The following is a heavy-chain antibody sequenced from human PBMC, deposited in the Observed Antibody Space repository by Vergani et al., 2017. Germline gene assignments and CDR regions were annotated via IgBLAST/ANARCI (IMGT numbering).Heavy chain of an antibody. CDR3: ARSRIYYGAGSPDY. Sequence: QVQLQESGPGLVKPSQTLSLTCSVSGASISSGGYYWSWIRQFPGKGLEWMGYVSFRGDTLYDPSVKGRMTISLNTSSNQFSLYLTSVTAADTAVYYCARSRIYYGAGSPDYWGQGTLVTVSS. V-gene: IGHV4-61*08. D-gene: IGHD3-10*01. CDR1: GASISSGGYY. J-gene: IGHJ4*02. CDR2: VSFRGDT.